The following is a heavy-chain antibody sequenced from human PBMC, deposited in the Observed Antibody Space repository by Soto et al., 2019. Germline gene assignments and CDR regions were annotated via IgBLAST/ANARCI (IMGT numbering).Heavy chain of an antibody. CDR1: GGTFSSYA. J-gene: IGHJ4*02. CDR3: ARVAPVAGTFYFAY. D-gene: IGHD6-19*01. V-gene: IGHV1-69*13. Sequence: GASVKVSCKASGGTFSSYAISWVRQAPGQGLEWMGGIIPIFGTANYAQKFQGRVTITADESTSTAYMELSSLRSEDTAVYYCARVAPVAGTFYFAYWGQGTLVAVSS. CDR2: IIPIFGTA.